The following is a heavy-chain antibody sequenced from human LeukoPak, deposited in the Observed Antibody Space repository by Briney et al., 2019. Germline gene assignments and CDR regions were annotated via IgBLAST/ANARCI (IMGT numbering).Heavy chain of an antibody. CDR2: IYNSGAGI. J-gene: IGHJ4*02. V-gene: IGHV3-23*01. D-gene: IGHD6-19*01. CDR1: GFTFSTYT. CDR3: AKDVAPDSGWDLDY. Sequence: QSGGSLRPSCAASGFTFSTYTMSWVRQAPGKGLEWVSSIYNSGAGIFYADSVKGRFTISRDNSKNTLYLQMNSLRAEDTAVYYCAKDVAPDSGWDLDYWGQGTLVTVSS.